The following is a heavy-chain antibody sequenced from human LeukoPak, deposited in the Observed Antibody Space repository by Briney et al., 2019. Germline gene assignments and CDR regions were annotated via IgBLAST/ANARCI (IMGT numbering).Heavy chain of an antibody. D-gene: IGHD1-26*01. CDR2: INPNSGGT. J-gene: IGHJ4*02. V-gene: IGHV1-2*02. CDR3: ATGFAYNRGREGDY. CDR1: GYTFTGYY. Sequence: ASVKVSCKASGYTFTGYYMHWVRQAPGQGLEWMGWINPNSGGTNYAQKFQGRVTMTEDTSTDTAYMELSSLRSEDTAVYYCATGFAYNRGREGDYWGQGTLVTVSS.